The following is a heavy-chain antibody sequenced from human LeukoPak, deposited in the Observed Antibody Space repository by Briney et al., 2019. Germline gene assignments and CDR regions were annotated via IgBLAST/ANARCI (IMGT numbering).Heavy chain of an antibody. CDR2: IYYSGST. CDR3: ARDHSSNWFDP. D-gene: IGHD6-19*01. J-gene: IGHJ5*02. Sequence: SETLSLTCTVSGGSISSSSYYWGWIRQPPGKGLEWIGSIYYSGSTYYNPSLKSRVTISVDTSKNQFSLKLSSVTAADTAVYYCARDHSSNWFDPWGQGTLVTVSS. CDR1: GGSISSSSYY. V-gene: IGHV4-39*07.